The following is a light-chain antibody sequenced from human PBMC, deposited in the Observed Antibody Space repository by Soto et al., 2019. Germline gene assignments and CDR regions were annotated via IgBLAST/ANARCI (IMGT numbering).Light chain of an antibody. V-gene: IGLV3-25*02. CDR2: KDS. J-gene: IGLJ1*01. CDR3: QSADSSGTPLYV. Sequence: SYELTQPPSVSVSPGQTARITCSGDALPKQYAYWYQQKPGQAPVLVIYKDSERPSGSPERFSGSSSGTTVTLTISGVQAEDEADYYCQSADSSGTPLYVFGTGTKLTVL. CDR1: ALPKQY.